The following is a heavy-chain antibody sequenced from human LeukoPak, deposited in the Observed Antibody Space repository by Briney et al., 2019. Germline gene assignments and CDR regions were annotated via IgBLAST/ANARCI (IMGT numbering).Heavy chain of an antibody. D-gene: IGHD3-10*01. Sequence: GGPLRLSCAASGFTFSSYAMSWVRQAPGKGLEWVSAISGSGGSTYYADSVKGRFTISRDNSKNTLYLQMNSLRAEDTAVYYCAKDYKLSMVRGPTSFNWFDPWGQGTLVTVSS. CDR3: AKDYKLSMVRGPTSFNWFDP. CDR1: GFTFSSYA. CDR2: ISGSGGST. J-gene: IGHJ5*02. V-gene: IGHV3-23*01.